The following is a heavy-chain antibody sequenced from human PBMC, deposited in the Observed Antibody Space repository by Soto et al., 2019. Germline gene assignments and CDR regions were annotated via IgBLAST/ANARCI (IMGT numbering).Heavy chain of an antibody. CDR2: IHHSGST. V-gene: IGHV4-4*02. CDR3: ARSFDWYAIDH. D-gene: IGHD3-9*01. CDR1: SASIITEQR. Sequence: QMQLQESGPGLVKPSETLSLTCAVSSASIITEQRWTWVRQPPGKGLEWIGEIHHSGSTNNNPSLRSRVTMSVDKSKNQFSLNLNSVTAADTALYYCARSFDWYAIDHWGQGTLVIVSS. J-gene: IGHJ4*02.